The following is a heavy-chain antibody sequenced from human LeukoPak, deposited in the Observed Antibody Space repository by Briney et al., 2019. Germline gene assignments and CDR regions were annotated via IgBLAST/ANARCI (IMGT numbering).Heavy chain of an antibody. D-gene: IGHD1-26*01. CDR3: ARVSQLTRAGRDY. CDR2: IYYSGST. CDR1: GGSISSGDYY. V-gene: IGHV4-30-4*01. J-gene: IGHJ4*02. Sequence: PSETLSLTCTVSGGSISSGDYYWSWIRQPPGKGLEWIGYIYYSGSTYYNPSLKSRVTISVDTSKNQFSLKLSSVTAADTAVYYCARVSQLTRAGRDYWGQGTLVTVSS.